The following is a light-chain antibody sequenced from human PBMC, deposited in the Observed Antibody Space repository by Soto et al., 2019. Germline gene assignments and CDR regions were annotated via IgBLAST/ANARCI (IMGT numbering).Light chain of an antibody. J-gene: IGKJ1*01. V-gene: IGKV1-39*01. CDR1: QSIVTY. CDR3: QQYYSYPWT. Sequence: DIQMTQSPAALSASVGDTVTITCRASQSIVTYLNWYLQKPGKAPKLLIYAASTLQSGVPSRFSGSGSGTDVTLTISCLQSEDCATYYCQQYYSYPWTFGQGTKVDIK. CDR2: AAS.